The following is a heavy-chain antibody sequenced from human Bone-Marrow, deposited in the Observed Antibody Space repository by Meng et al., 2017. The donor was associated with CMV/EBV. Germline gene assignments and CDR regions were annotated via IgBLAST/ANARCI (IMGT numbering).Heavy chain of an antibody. Sequence: SVKVSCKASGGTFSSYAISWVRQAPGQGLEWMGGIILIFDTANYAQKFQGRVTITTDESTSTAYMELSSLRSEDTAVYYCARPPPQRPFWYGMDVWGQGNTVNVAS. V-gene: IGHV1-69*05. CDR3: ARPPPQRPFWYGMDV. D-gene: IGHD1-14*01. CDR1: GGTFSSYA. J-gene: IGHJ6*02. CDR2: IILIFDTA.